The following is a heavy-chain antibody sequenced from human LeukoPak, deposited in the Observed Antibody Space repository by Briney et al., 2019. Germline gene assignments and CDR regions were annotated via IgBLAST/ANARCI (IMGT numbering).Heavy chain of an antibody. J-gene: IGHJ4*02. CDR3: ARSKTKSVVTTFGY. D-gene: IGHD2-21*02. CDR1: GFTFSSYA. V-gene: IGHV3-66*01. Sequence: QPGGSLRLSCAASGFTFSSYAMSWVRQAPGKGLEWVSVIYSGGSTYYADSVKGRFTISRDNSKNTLYLQMNSLRAEDTAVYYCARSKTKSVVTTFGYWGQGTLVTVSS. CDR2: IYSGGST.